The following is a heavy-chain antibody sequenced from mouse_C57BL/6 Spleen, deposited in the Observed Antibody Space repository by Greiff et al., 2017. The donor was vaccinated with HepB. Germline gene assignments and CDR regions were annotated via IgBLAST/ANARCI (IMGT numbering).Heavy chain of an antibody. CDR3: ARLLREGWYFDV. J-gene: IGHJ1*03. Sequence: EVKLMESGAELVKPGASVKLSCTASGFNIKDYYMHWVKQRTEQGLEWIGRIDPEDGETKYAPKFQGKATITADTSSNTAYLQLSSLTSEDTAVYYCARLLREGWYFDVWGTGTTVTVSS. D-gene: IGHD1-1*01. CDR1: GFNIKDYY. V-gene: IGHV14-2*01. CDR2: IDPEDGET.